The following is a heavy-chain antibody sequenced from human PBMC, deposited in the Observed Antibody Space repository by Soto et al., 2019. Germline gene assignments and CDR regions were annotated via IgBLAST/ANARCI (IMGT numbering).Heavy chain of an antibody. D-gene: IGHD6-6*01. J-gene: IGHJ6*03. CDR1: GGSFSGYY. CDR2: INHSGST. V-gene: IGHV4-34*01. Sequence: SETLSLTCAVYGGSFSGYYWSWIRQPPGKGLEWIGEINHSGSTNYNPSLKSRVTISVDTSKNQFSLKLSSVTAADTAVYYCARDRRGIAALYYYYYYMDVWGKGTTVTVSS. CDR3: ARDRRGIAALYYYYYYMDV.